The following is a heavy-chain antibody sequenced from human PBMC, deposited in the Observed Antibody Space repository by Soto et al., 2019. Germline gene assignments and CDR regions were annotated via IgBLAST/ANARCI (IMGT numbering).Heavy chain of an antibody. V-gene: IGHV4-61*01. J-gene: IGHJ4*02. CDR2: IYYSGSTNY. CDR1: GGSVSSGSYY. D-gene: IGHD5-18*01. CDR3: ERVDGYSYGYFCY. Sequence: ETLSLTCTVSGGSVSSGSYYWSWIRQPPGKGLEWIGYIYYSGSTNYNYNPSLKSRVTISIDTSKNQFSLKLKSVTAADTAVYYCERVDGYSYGYFCYWGQGTLVTVSS.